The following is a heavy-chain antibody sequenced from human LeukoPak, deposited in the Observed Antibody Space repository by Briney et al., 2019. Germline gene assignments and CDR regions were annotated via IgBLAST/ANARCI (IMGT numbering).Heavy chain of an antibody. V-gene: IGHV3-33*01. CDR2: IWYDGSNK. Sequence: GGSLRLSCAASGFTFSSYGMHWVRQAPGKGLEWVAVIWYDGSNKYYADSVKGRFTISRDNSKNTLYLQMNSLRAEDTAVYYCARGSSSWYGEGFDYRGQGTLVTVSS. J-gene: IGHJ4*02. D-gene: IGHD6-13*01. CDR1: GFTFSSYG. CDR3: ARGSSSWYGEGFDY.